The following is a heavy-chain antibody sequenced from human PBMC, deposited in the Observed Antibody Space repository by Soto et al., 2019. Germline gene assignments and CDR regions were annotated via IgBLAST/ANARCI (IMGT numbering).Heavy chain of an antibody. CDR2: INLTADRT. CDR1: GYTFTNYF. CDR3: AKATVTTY. V-gene: IGHV1-46*01. J-gene: IGHJ4*02. Sequence: ASVKVSCKASGYTFTNYFIHWVRQAPGQGLEWMGIINLTADRTTYAQKFQGRVTMTRDTSTSTVYMDLTSLRSEDTAVYYCAKATVTTYWGQGTLVTVSS. D-gene: IGHD4-17*01.